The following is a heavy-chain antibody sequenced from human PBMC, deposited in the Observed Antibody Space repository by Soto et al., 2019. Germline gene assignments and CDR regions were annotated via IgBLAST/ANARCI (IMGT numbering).Heavy chain of an antibody. Sequence: ASVKVSCKASGYSFSSYFIHWVRQAPGQGLEWMGIIKPSGGVTNYSQKFQGRVTMTRDTSTNTVYMDLTGLRPEDTAIYYCARGPYSSSSFRFDLWGRGTLVTVSS. J-gene: IGHJ4*02. CDR2: IKPSGGVT. CDR3: ARGPYSSSSFRFDL. D-gene: IGHD6-6*01. CDR1: GYSFSSYF. V-gene: IGHV1-46*01.